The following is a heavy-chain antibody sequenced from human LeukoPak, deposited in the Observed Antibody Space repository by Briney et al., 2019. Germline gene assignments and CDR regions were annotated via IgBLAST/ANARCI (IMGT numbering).Heavy chain of an antibody. CDR1: GGSISSGGYY. J-gene: IGHJ3*02. CDR3: ARDVQGARDTMIVRAFDI. CDR2: IYYSGST. D-gene: IGHD3-22*01. Sequence: PSETLSLTCTVSGGSISSGGYYWSWIRQHPGKGLEWIGYIYYSGSTYYNPSLKSRVTISVDTSKNQFSLKLSSVTAADTAVYYCARDVQGARDTMIVRAFDIWGQGTMVTVSS. V-gene: IGHV4-31*03.